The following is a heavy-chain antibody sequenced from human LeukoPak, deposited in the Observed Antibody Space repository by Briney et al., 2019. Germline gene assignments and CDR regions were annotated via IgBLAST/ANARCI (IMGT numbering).Heavy chain of an antibody. CDR2: IYSGGNT. D-gene: IGHD1-26*01. CDR1: GFTVSNNY. J-gene: IGHJ4*02. Sequence: GGSLSLSCAASGFTVSNNYMNWVRQAPGKGLEWVSVIYSGGNTYYADSVRGRFTISRDNSKNTVYLQMNSLRAEDTAVYYCARSWDARLNFDYWGQGTLVTVSS. CDR3: ARSWDARLNFDY. V-gene: IGHV3-66*02.